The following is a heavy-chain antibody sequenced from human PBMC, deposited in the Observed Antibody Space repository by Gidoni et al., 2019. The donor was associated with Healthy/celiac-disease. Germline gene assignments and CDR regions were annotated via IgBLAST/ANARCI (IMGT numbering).Heavy chain of an antibody. CDR2: ISAYNGNT. D-gene: IGHD3-22*01. J-gene: IGHJ6*02. CDR3: ARDGLYDDSSGYPYYYYGMDV. V-gene: IGHV1-18*01. Sequence: QVQLQQSGAEVKKPGASVTVSCKASGYTFTSYGISRGRPAPGQGLEWLGWISAYNGNTTYAQKIQGRVTMTTDTSTSTAYMELRSLRSDDTAVYYCARDGLYDDSSGYPYYYYGMDVWGQGTTVTVSS. CDR1: GYTFTSYG.